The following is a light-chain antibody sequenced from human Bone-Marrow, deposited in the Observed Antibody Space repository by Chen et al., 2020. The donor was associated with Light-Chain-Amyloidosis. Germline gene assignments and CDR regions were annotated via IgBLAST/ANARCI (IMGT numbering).Light chain of an antibody. Sequence: QTLVTQEPAFSVSPGGPVTLTCALASGSVSTNHHPTWFHQTPGQPPRTLIYGTNSRSSGVPARFSGSIVEKKAALTITGAQAEDECDYYCLLHVGSGVWVFGGGAKLTVL. V-gene: IGLV8-61*01. J-gene: IGLJ3*02. CDR3: LLHVGSGVWV. CDR1: SGSVSTNHH. CDR2: GTN.